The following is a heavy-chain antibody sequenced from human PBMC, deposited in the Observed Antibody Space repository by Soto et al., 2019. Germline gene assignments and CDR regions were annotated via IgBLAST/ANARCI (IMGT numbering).Heavy chain of an antibody. V-gene: IGHV4-31*03. D-gene: IGHD3-9*01. CDR2: IYYSGST. CDR3: GVLRYFDWSNWFAP. Sequence: PSETLSLTCTVSGGSISSGGYYWSWIRQHPGKGLEWIGYIYYSGSTYYNPSLKSRVTISVDTSKNQFSLKLSSVTAADTAVYYCGVLRYFDWSNWFAPWGRGTLVTVSS. J-gene: IGHJ5*02. CDR1: GGSISSGGYY.